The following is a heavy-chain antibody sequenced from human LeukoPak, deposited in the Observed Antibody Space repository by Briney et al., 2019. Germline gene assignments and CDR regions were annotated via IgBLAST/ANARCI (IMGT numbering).Heavy chain of an antibody. CDR1: GYTFTSYG. V-gene: IGHV1-18*01. Sequence: GASVKVSCKASGYTFTSYGITWVRQAPGQGLEWMGWISGYNGHTNYAQKFQGRVTMTTDTSTSTAYMELRSLRSDDTAVYYCARFPLNDFSYYYDSSGYICYWGQGTLVTVSS. J-gene: IGHJ4*02. CDR2: ISGYNGHT. CDR3: ARFPLNDFSYYYDSSGYICY. D-gene: IGHD3-22*01.